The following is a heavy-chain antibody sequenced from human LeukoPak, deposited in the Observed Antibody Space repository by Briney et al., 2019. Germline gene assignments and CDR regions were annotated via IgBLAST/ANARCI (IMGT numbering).Heavy chain of an antibody. J-gene: IGHJ4*02. Sequence: GGSLRLSCAASGFTFSSYAMSWVRQAPGKGLEWVSAISGSGGSTYYADSVKGRFTISRDNSKNTLYLQMNSLSAEDTAVYYCAKQLFGGGYSGYDNLDYWGQGTLVTVSS. CDR1: GFTFSSYA. D-gene: IGHD5-12*01. CDR3: AKQLFGGGYSGYDNLDY. CDR2: ISGSGGST. V-gene: IGHV3-23*01.